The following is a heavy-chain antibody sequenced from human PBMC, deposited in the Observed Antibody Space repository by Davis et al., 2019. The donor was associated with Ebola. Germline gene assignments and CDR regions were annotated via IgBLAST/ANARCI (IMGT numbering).Heavy chain of an antibody. CDR1: GFTFSSYG. Sequence: GESLKISCAASGFTFSSYGMHWVRQAPGKGLEWVAVIWYDGSNKYYADSVKGRFTISRDNSKNTLYLQMNSLRSEDTAVYYCARDLGYITSVDYWGQGTLVTVSS. CDR2: IWYDGSNK. J-gene: IGHJ4*02. V-gene: IGHV3-33*01. D-gene: IGHD6-6*01. CDR3: ARDLGYITSVDY.